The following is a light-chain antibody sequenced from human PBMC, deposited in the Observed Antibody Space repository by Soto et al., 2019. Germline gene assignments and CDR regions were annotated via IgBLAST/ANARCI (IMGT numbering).Light chain of an antibody. Sequence: IVFTQSPGTLSLSPGERATLSCIASQTITSNYLAWYQQKPGQAPRLLIFGASKKATGIPDRFSGSGSGTDFTLTISRLEPEDFEVYYCHQYGTALWTFGQGTKVDIK. V-gene: IGKV3-20*01. CDR1: QTITSNY. J-gene: IGKJ1*01. CDR3: HQYGTALWT. CDR2: GAS.